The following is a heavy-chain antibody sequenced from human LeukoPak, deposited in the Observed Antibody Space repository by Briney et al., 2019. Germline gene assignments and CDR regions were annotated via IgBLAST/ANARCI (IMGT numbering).Heavy chain of an antibody. CDR3: ARSGRMVEWELLGVPYYFDY. CDR1: GGTFSSHA. V-gene: IGHV1-69*01. Sequence: SVKVSCKASGGTFSSHAISWVRQAPGQGLEWMGGIIPIFGTANYAQKFQGRVTITADASTSTAYMELSSLRSEDTAVYYCARSGRMVEWELLGVPYYFDYWGQGTLVTVSS. J-gene: IGHJ4*02. CDR2: IIPIFGTA. D-gene: IGHD1-26*01.